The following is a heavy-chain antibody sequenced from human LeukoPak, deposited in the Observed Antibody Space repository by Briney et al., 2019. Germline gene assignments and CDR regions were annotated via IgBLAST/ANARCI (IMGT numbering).Heavy chain of an antibody. V-gene: IGHV4-59*01. CDR3: ARVNYYAIFGVVTYYYYMDV. J-gene: IGHJ6*03. CDR1: GGSISSYY. CDR2: IYYSGST. D-gene: IGHD3-3*01. Sequence: PSETLSLTCTVSGGSISSYYWSWIRQPAGKGLEWIGYIYYSGSTNYNPSLKSRVTISVDTSKNQFSLKLSSVTAADTAVYYCARVNYYAIFGVVTYYYYMDVWGKGTTVTVSS.